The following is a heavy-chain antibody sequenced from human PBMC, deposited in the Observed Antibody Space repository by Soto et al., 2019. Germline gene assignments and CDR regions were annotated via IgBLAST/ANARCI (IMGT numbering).Heavy chain of an antibody. D-gene: IGHD6-19*01. Sequence: ASVKVSFKACGYTFTSYAMHWLRQAPGQRLEWMGWINAGNGNTKYSQKFQGRVTITRDTSASTAYMELSSLRSEDTAVYYCARDQRSGQWLDYYYYGMDVWGQGTTVTAP. J-gene: IGHJ6*02. CDR2: INAGNGNT. CDR3: ARDQRSGQWLDYYYYGMDV. CDR1: GYTFTSYA. V-gene: IGHV1-3*01.